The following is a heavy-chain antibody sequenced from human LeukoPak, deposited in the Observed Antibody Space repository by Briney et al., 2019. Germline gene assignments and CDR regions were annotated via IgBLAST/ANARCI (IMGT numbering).Heavy chain of an antibody. CDR3: ASPPLSSAMYYAH. V-gene: IGHV1-2*02. J-gene: IGHJ4*01. CDR1: GYNFSGHY. CDR2: IKPSNGDT. D-gene: IGHD1-26*01. Sequence: VSVKVSCKASGYNFSGHYMHWVRQAPGQGLEWMGWIKPSNGDTKYAQNFQGRVTMTRDTSISTAYMELSSLRSDDTAVYYCASPPLSSAMYYAHWGQERWSPSP.